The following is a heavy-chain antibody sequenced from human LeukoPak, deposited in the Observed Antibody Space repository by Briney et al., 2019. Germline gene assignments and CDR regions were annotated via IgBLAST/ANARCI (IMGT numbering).Heavy chain of an antibody. D-gene: IGHD6-19*01. CDR1: GYTFTGYY. V-gene: IGHV1-2*02. Sequence: GASVKVSRKASGYTFTGYYMHWVRQAPGQGLEWMGWINPNSGGTNYAQKFQGRVTMTRDTSISTAYMELSRLRSDDTAVYYCARVWAWQWLGGAFDIWGQGTMVTVSS. CDR2: INPNSGGT. J-gene: IGHJ3*02. CDR3: ARVWAWQWLGGAFDI.